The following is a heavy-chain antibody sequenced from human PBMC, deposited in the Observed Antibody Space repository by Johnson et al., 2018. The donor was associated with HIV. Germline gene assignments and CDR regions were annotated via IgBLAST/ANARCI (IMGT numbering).Heavy chain of an antibody. CDR1: GFTFSNSD. CDR2: ISWNSGSI. V-gene: IGHV3-9*01. Sequence: QLVESGGGVVQPGRSLRLSCAASGFTFSNSDMHWVRQAPGKGLEWVSGISWNSGSIGYADSVTGRFTISRDNSKNTLHLQMNSLRAEDTAFYYCAKARVRYSSDVDALDIWGQGTMVTVSS. J-gene: IGHJ3*02. D-gene: IGHD6-19*01. CDR3: AKARVRYSSDVDALDI.